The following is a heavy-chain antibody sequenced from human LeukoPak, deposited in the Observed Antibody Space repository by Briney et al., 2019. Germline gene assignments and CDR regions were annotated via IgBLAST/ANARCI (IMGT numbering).Heavy chain of an antibody. CDR1: GYTFTANY. Sequence: ASVKVSCKASGYTFTANYMHWLRQAPGQGLEWMGWINPNSGRTNYAQKFQGRVTMTRDTSISTAYMELSRLRSDDTAVYYCARVDSSSWLIDYWGQGTLVTVSS. V-gene: IGHV1-2*02. CDR2: INPNSGRT. D-gene: IGHD6-13*01. J-gene: IGHJ4*02. CDR3: ARVDSSSWLIDY.